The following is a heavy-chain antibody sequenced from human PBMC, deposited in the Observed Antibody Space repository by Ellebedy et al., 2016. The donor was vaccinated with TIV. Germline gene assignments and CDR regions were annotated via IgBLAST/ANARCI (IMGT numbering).Heavy chain of an antibody. D-gene: IGHD3-10*01. J-gene: IGHJ4*02. CDR3: ARGLGSGTYYSFDY. V-gene: IGHV1-3*01. Sequence: KFQGRVTITTDTFASTAYMDLSSLRSEDTAIYYCARGLGSGTYYSFDYWGQGTLVTVSS.